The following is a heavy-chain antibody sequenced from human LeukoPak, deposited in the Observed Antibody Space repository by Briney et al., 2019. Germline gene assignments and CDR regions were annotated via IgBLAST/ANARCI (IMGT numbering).Heavy chain of an antibody. D-gene: IGHD4-17*01. V-gene: IGHV3-7*03. CDR3: ARDRADNYGDYGYGMDV. Sequence: PGGSLRLSCAASGFTFSSYWMSWVRQAPGKGLEWVANIKQDGSEKYYVDSVKGRLTISRDNAKNSLYLQMNSPRAEDTAVYYCARDRADNYGDYGYGMDVWGKGTTVTVSS. CDR1: GFTFSSYW. CDR2: IKQDGSEK. J-gene: IGHJ6*04.